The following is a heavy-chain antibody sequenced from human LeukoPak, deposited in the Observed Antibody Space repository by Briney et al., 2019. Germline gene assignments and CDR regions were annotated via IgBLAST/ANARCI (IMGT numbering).Heavy chain of an antibody. CDR2: ISYDGSNK. Sequence: PGASLRLSCAASGFTFSSYGMHWVRQAPGKGLEWVAVISYDGSNKYYADSVKGRFTISRDNSKNTLYLQMNSLRAEDTAVYYCAKDLYVWGSYRYPDYWGQGTLVTVSS. J-gene: IGHJ4*02. CDR3: AKDLYVWGSYRYPDY. D-gene: IGHD3-16*02. CDR1: GFTFSSYG. V-gene: IGHV3-30*18.